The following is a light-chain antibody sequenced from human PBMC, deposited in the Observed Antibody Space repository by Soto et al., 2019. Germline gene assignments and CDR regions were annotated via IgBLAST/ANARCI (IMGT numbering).Light chain of an antibody. V-gene: IGKV1-33*01. CDR3: QQYEDLPRT. CDR2: DAS. Sequence: DLQMTQSPSSLSASVGDSVTITCQASQTINYYLNWYQQKPGKAPELLIYDASNLETGVPSKFSGSGFGTYFTFTVSNLQPEDIATYYCQQYEDLPRTFGQGTKVEIK. CDR1: QTINYY. J-gene: IGKJ1*01.